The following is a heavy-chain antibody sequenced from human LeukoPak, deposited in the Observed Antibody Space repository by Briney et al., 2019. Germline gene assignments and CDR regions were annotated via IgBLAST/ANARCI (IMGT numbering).Heavy chain of an antibody. V-gene: IGHV4-31*03. J-gene: IGHJ4*02. CDR1: GGSVNSGDDY. Sequence: SETLSLTCTVSGGSVNSGDDYWNWIRQHPGKGLEWIGYIHYSGNFDYNPSLKSRVTITLDTSNNQFSLELISVTAADTAVYFCARARAGGSSWPLWGQGTLVTVSS. CDR2: IHYSGNF. CDR3: ARARAGGSSWPL. D-gene: IGHD6-13*01.